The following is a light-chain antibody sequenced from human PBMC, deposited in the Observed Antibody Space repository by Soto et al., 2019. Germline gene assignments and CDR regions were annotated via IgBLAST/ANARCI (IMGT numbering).Light chain of an antibody. Sequence: QSVLTQPASVSGSPGQSITISCTGTSSDVGGYNYVSWYQQHPGKAPKLMIYEVSNRPSGVSNRFSGSKSGYTASLSISGLQTEDEADYYCSSYTSSSTLRTVFGAGTRSPS. CDR1: SSDVGGYNY. V-gene: IGLV2-14*01. J-gene: IGLJ1*01. CDR2: EVS. CDR3: SSYTSSSTLRTV.